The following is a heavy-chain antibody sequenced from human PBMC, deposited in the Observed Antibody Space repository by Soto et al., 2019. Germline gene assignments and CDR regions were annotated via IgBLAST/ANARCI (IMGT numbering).Heavy chain of an antibody. CDR2: LSYDGSNK. Sequence: QVQLVDSGGGAVQPGRSLRLSCAASGFTFSSYGMHWVRQAPGKGLEWVAVLSYDGSNKYYAGSVKGRFTISRDNSTHTLYLQMTSLRAADTAVYYCAKGKGGYYDYVVGYQFDYWCQGTLVSVSS. CDR3: AKGKGGYYDYVVGYQFDY. CDR1: GFTFSSYG. V-gene: IGHV3-30*18. D-gene: IGHD3-16*01. J-gene: IGHJ4*02.